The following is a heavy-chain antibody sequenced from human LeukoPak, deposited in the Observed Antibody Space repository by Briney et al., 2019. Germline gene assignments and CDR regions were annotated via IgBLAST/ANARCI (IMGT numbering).Heavy chain of an antibody. CDR3: ASRKLGNDY. CDR2: IDHIGRT. J-gene: IGHJ4*02. V-gene: IGHV4-34*01. Sequence: SETLSLTCAVYGESFRGYYWTWIRQTPGKGLEWIGEIDHIGRTTYNPSLKSRVTISVDTSKNQFSLRLTSVTASDTAVYYCASRKLGNDYWGQGTLVTVSS. CDR1: GESFRGYY. D-gene: IGHD7-27*01.